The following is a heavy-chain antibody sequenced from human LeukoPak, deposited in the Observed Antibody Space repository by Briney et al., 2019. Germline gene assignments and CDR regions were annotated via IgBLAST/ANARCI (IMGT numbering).Heavy chain of an antibody. V-gene: IGHV1-69*13. CDR3: AREGVGATKRGAFDY. Sequence: SVKVSCKASGGTFSSYAISWVRQAPGQGLEWMGGIIPIFGTANYAQKFQGRVTITADESTSTAYMELSSLRFEDTAVYYCAREGVGATKRGAFDYWGQGTLVTVS. CDR1: GGTFSSYA. D-gene: IGHD1-26*01. CDR2: IIPIFGTA. J-gene: IGHJ4*02.